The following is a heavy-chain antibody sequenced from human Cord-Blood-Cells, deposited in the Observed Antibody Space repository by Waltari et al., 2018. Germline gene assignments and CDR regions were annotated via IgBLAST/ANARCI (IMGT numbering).Heavy chain of an antibody. D-gene: IGHD5-18*01. CDR1: GSDFSSHL. J-gene: IGHJ6*02. Sequence: DVQLVEAAGGLGQPGGSLGLPCAAPGSDFSSHLMHWVLPGLRKGLVWVSRINSDGSSTSYADSVKGRFTISRDNAKNTLYLQMNSLRAEDTAVYYCARDQDTAMVNYYYGMDVWGQGTTVTVSS. CDR3: ARDQDTAMVNYYYGMDV. CDR2: INSDGSST. V-gene: IGHV3-74*01.